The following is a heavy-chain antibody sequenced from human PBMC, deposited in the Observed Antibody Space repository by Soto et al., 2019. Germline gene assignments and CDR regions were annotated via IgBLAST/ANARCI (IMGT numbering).Heavy chain of an antibody. J-gene: IGHJ3*02. CDR1: GYTFTSYA. D-gene: IGHD3-16*01. CDR2: INAGNGNT. V-gene: IGHV1-3*05. CDR3: ARSPTFGGFDI. Sequence: QVQLVQSGAEEKKPGASVKVSCKASGYTFTSYAMHWVHQAPGQRLEWMGWINAGNGNTKYSQKFQXXVTITRDTSASTAYMELSSLRSEDTAVYYCARSPTFGGFDIWGQGTMVTVSS.